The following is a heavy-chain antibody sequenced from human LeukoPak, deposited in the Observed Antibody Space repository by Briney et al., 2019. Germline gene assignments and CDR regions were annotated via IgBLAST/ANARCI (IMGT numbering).Heavy chain of an antibody. D-gene: IGHD4-17*01. Sequence: PGGSLKLSCEASGFTFSNYALIWVRQGPGKGLEWVSAIRGSGLTTFYADSVKGRFTISRDNSKNTLYLQMNSLRAEDTAVYYCARDPNGDYIGAFDFWGQGTKVTVSS. CDR1: GFTFSNYA. J-gene: IGHJ3*01. V-gene: IGHV3-23*01. CDR3: ARDPNGDYIGAFDF. CDR2: IRGSGLTT.